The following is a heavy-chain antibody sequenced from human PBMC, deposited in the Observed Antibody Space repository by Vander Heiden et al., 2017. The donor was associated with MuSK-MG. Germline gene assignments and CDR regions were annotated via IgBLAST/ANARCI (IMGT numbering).Heavy chain of an antibody. Sequence: EVQLLESGGRLVQPGGSLRLSCAASGSTFSNYAMAWGRQAPGKGLDWVSAISGSGGDTYYADSVKGRFTISRDNSKNTLYLQMNSLRAEDTALYYCAKGINTYGYYGDWGQGTLVTDSS. J-gene: IGHJ4*02. CDR3: AKGINTYGYYGD. D-gene: IGHD3-22*01. CDR1: GSTFSNYA. V-gene: IGHV3-23*01. CDR2: ISGSGGDT.